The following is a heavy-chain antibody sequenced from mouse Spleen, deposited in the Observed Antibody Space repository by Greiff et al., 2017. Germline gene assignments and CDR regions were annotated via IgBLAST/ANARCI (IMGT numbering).Heavy chain of an antibody. CDR1: GYTFTDYN. V-gene: IGHV1-22*01. D-gene: IGHD1-1*01. CDR3: ASYYGTYFDY. Sequence: EVQLQESGPELVKPGASVKMSCKASGYTFTDYNMHWVKQSHGKSLEWIGYINPNNGGTSYNQKFKGKATLTVNKSSSTAYMELRSLTSEDSAVYYCASYYGTYFDYWGQGTTLTVSS. J-gene: IGHJ2*01. CDR2: INPNNGGT.